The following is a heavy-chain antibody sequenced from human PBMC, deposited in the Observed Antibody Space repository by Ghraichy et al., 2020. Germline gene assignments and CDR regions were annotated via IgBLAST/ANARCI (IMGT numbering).Heavy chain of an antibody. CDR3: ARDQRRTRITTIVVVPDASDI. CDR2: ISGSGGKK. Sequence: GGSLRLSCAVSGFTFSTYAMSWVRQAPGKGLEWVSVISGSGGKKYYADSVKGRFTISRDNSKNTLYLQMNSLRAEDTAVYYCARDQRRTRITTIVVVPDASDIWGQGTMVTVSS. J-gene: IGHJ3*02. D-gene: IGHD3-22*01. V-gene: IGHV3-23*01. CDR1: GFTFSTYA.